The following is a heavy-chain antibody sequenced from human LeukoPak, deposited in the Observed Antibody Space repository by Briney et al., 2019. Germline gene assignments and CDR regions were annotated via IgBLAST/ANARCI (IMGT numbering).Heavy chain of an antibody. CDR1: GFPFKSYA. Sequence: TGGSLRLSCAASGFPFKSYAMSWVRQAPGKGLEWISYISSGVTTEYYADSVKGRFTISRDDAKNSLYLQMDGLRAEDTAVYYCARFNLGWLDPWGQGALVTVSS. V-gene: IGHV3-48*01. CDR3: ARFNLGWLDP. CDR2: ISSGVTTE. D-gene: IGHD1-20*01. J-gene: IGHJ5*02.